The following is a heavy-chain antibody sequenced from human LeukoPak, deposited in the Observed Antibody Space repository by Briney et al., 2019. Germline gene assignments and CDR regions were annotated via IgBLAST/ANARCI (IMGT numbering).Heavy chain of an antibody. CDR1: GFTFSSCS. J-gene: IGHJ5*02. D-gene: IGHD3-16*01. CDR3: ARVGYDYVWGSPQTDNWFDP. Sequence: GGSLRLSCAASGFTFSSCSMNWVRQAPGKGLEWVSSISSSSSYIYYADSVKGRFTISRDNAKNSLYLQMNSLRAEDTAVYYCARVGYDYVWGSPQTDNWFDPWGQGTLVTVSS. V-gene: IGHV3-21*01. CDR2: ISSSSSYI.